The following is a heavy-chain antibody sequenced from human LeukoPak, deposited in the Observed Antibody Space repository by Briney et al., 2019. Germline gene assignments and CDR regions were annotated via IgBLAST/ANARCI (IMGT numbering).Heavy chain of an antibody. D-gene: IGHD5-18*01. V-gene: IGHV4-38-2*01. CDR1: GYSISSGYY. CDR3: ARYPLSSYGPEVVY. J-gene: IGHJ4*02. Sequence: SETLSLTCAVSGYSISSGYYWGWIRQPPGKGLEWIGSIYHSGSTYYNPSLKSRVTISVDTSKNQFSLKLSSVTAADTAVYYCARYPLSSYGPEVVYWGQGTLVTVSS. CDR2: IYHSGST.